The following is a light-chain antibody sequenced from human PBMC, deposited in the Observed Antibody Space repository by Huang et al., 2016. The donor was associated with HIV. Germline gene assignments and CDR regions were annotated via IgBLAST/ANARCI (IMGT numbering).Light chain of an antibody. CDR1: QGIRNS. Sequence: DIQMTQSPSSLSASVGDRVTLTCRASQGIRNSLAWYQQKPGKAPKLLLHATSRLDSGVPSRCSGSGSGTDYTVTISSLQPEDFATYYCQQYYSTPQTFGQGTKVEIK. V-gene: IGKV1-NL1*01. CDR2: ATS. J-gene: IGKJ1*01. CDR3: QQYYSTPQT.